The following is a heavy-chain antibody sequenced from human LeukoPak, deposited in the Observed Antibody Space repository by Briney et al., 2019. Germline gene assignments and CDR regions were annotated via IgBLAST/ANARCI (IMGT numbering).Heavy chain of an antibody. V-gene: IGHV4-59*12. J-gene: IGHJ5*02. CDR3: AREITMIPADNWFDP. CDR2: IYYSGST. CDR1: GGSISSYY. D-gene: IGHD3-22*01. Sequence: NPSETLSLTCTVSGGSISSYYWSWIRQPPGKGLEWIGYIYYSGSTNYNPSLKSRVTISVDTSKNQFSLKLSSVTAADTAVYYCAREITMIPADNWFDPWGQGTLVTVSS.